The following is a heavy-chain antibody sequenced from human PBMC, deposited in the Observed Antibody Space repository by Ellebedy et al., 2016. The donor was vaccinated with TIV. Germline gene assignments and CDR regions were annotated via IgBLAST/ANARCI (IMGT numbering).Heavy chain of an antibody. CDR1: GGTFSSYA. Sequence: AASVKVSCKASGGTFSSYAISWARQAPGQGLEWMGGIIPIFGTANYAQKFQGRVTITADESTSTAYMELSSLRSEDTAVYYCATDWGSGYDSRSFDPWGQGTLVTVSS. D-gene: IGHD5-12*01. J-gene: IGHJ5*02. CDR2: IIPIFGTA. V-gene: IGHV1-69*13. CDR3: ATDWGSGYDSRSFDP.